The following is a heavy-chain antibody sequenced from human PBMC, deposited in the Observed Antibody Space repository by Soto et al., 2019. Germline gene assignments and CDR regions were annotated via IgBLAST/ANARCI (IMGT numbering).Heavy chain of an antibody. V-gene: IGHV1-69*01. CDR3: ARDSGYYGSGSLLRGYYFDY. D-gene: IGHD3-10*01. Sequence: QVQLVQSGAEVKKPGSSVKVSCKASGGTFSSYAISWVRQAPGQGLEWMGGIIPIFGTANYAQKFQGRVTITADESTSTAYMGLSSLRSEDTAVYYCARDSGYYGSGSLLRGYYFDYWGQGTLVTVSS. CDR2: IIPIFGTA. CDR1: GGTFSSYA. J-gene: IGHJ4*02.